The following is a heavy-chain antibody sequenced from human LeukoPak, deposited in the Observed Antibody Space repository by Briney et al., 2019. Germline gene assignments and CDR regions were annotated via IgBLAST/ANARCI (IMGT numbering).Heavy chain of an antibody. D-gene: IGHD2-15*01. CDR2: IYDSGIT. Sequence: SETLTLTCTASGDSFSSWYWNWIRQPPGKGLEWIGYIYDSGITDYSPSLKSRLTISVDTSNNQFSLSLSSVTAADTAVYYCAGRGHRYSRDWGQGILVTVSS. J-gene: IGHJ1*01. CDR3: AGRGHRYSRD. CDR1: GDSFSSWY. V-gene: IGHV4-4*09.